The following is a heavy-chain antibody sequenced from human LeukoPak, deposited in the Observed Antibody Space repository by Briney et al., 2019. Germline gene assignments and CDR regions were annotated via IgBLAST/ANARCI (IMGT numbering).Heavy chain of an antibody. D-gene: IGHD2-15*01. CDR1: GFTFSSYG. V-gene: IGHV3-33*01. CDR3: ARGCAGGGSCYILDY. J-gene: IGHJ4*02. CDR2: IWYDGSNK. Sequence: GGSLRLSCAASGFTFSSYGMHWVRQAPGKGLEWVAVIWYDGSNKYYADSVKGRFTISRDNSKNTLYLQMNSLRAEDTAVYYCARGCAGGGSCYILDYWGQGTLVTVSA.